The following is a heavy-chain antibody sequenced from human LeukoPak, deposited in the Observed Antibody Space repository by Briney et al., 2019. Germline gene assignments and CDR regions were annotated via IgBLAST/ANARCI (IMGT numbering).Heavy chain of an antibody. CDR2: ISFDGTNK. V-gene: IGHV3-30-3*01. CDR3: ARDMYDNGWSSFDY. D-gene: IGHD3-10*01. CDR1: GFTFSNYA. J-gene: IGHJ4*02. Sequence: RGRSPRLSCAASGFTFSNYAMHWVRQAPGKGLEWVAVISFDGTNKYYANSVQGRFTISRDNSKNTLYLQMNSLRAEDTALYYCARDMYDNGWSSFDYWGQGTLVTVSS.